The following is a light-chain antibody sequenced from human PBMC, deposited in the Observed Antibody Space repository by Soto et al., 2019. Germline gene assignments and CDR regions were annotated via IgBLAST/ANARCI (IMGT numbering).Light chain of an antibody. Sequence: EIVLTQSPGTLPLSPGKRATLSCRASQSVNNNYLAWYQQKPGQSPRLLIYAASSRARGIPDRFGGSGSGTDFTLTVSRLEPEDFAMYYCQQDGSAPWTFGQGKKVEI. CDR2: AAS. J-gene: IGKJ1*01. V-gene: IGKV3-20*01. CDR1: QSVNNNY. CDR3: QQDGSAPWT.